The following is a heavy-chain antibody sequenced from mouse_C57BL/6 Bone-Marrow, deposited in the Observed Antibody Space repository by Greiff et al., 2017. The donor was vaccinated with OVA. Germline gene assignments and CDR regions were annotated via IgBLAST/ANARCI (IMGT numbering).Heavy chain of an antibody. Sequence: QVQLQQSGAELARPGASVKLFRKASGYTLSSYGISWVKPRTGQGPEWIGEIYPRSGNTYYTKKFKGKATLTADKSPSTAYMELRSLTSEDSAVYFCALAQYFDVWGTGTTVTVSS. CDR3: ALAQYFDV. CDR2: IYPRSGNT. CDR1: GYTLSSYG. V-gene: IGHV1-81*01. D-gene: IGHD6-1*01. J-gene: IGHJ1*03.